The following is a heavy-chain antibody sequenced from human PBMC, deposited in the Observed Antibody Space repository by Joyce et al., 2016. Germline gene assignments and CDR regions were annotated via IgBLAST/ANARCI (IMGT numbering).Heavy chain of an antibody. CDR2: IYYSGNP. J-gene: IGHJ5*02. Sequence: QLQLQESGPGLVKPSETLSLTCTVSGGSISSSHYYWGWIRQPPGKGLEWIGSIYYSGNPDYNPSLRSRVTISVDASKNHFSLKLNSVTAADTVVYYCARLFDWFDPWGQGTLVTVSS. CDR1: GGSISSSHYY. CDR3: ARLFDWFDP. V-gene: IGHV4-39*02.